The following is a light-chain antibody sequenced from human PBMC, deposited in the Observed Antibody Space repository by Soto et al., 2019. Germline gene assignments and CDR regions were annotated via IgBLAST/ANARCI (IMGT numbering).Light chain of an antibody. CDR2: DAS. V-gene: IGKV3-11*01. CDR3: QQRSNWLWT. J-gene: IGKJ1*01. Sequence: EIVLTQSPATLSLSPGERATLSCRASQSVSSYLTWYQQKPGQAPSLLIYDASNRASGIPARFSGSGSGTDFTLTIISLEPEDFAVYYCQQRSNWLWTFGQGTKVEIK. CDR1: QSVSSY.